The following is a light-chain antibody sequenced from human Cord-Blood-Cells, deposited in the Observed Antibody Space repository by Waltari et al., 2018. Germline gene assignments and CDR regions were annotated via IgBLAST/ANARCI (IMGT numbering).Light chain of an antibody. CDR2: AAS. J-gene: IGKJ3*01. Sequence: DIQMTQSPSSLSGSVGDRVTITCRASQSISSYLNLYQQKPGKAPKLLIYAASSLQSGVPSRFSGSGSGTDFTLTISSLQPEDFATYYCQQSYSTPRTFGPGTKVDIK. V-gene: IGKV1-39*01. CDR1: QSISSY. CDR3: QQSYSTPRT.